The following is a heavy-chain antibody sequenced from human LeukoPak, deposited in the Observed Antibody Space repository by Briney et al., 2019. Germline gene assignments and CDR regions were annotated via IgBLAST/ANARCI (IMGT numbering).Heavy chain of an antibody. CDR2: INPSGGST. CDR1: GYTFTSYY. CDR3: ARVPSPSYDSSGYLDY. V-gene: IGHV1-46*01. Sequence: ASVKVSCKASGYTFTSYYMHWVRQAPGQGLEWMGIINPSGGSTSYAQKFQGRVTMTRDTSTSTVYMGLSSLRSEDTAVYYCARVPSPSYDSSGYLDYWGQGTLVTVSS. D-gene: IGHD3-22*01. J-gene: IGHJ4*02.